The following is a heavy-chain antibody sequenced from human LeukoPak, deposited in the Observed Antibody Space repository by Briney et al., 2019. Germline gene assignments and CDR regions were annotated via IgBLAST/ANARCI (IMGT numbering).Heavy chain of an antibody. V-gene: IGHV4-4*02. Sequence: SGTLSLTCAASGGSISSSNWWSWVRQPPGKGLEWIGEIYHSGSTNYNPSVKSRVTISVDKSKNQLSLKLSSVTAADTAVYYCASSYGSGSYYFDYWGQGTLVTVSS. CDR3: ASSYGSGSYYFDY. CDR2: IYHSGST. J-gene: IGHJ4*02. D-gene: IGHD3-10*01. CDR1: GGSISSSNW.